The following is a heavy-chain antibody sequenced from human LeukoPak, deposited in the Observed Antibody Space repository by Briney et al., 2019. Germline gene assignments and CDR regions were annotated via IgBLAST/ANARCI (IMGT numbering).Heavy chain of an antibody. J-gene: IGHJ4*02. CDR3: AREGLEHGEHDY. CDR1: GFTFSSYS. D-gene: IGHD1/OR15-1a*01. CDR2: LNPDGSER. V-gene: IGHV3-7*01. Sequence: PGGSLRLSCAASGFTFSSYSMNWVRQAPGKGLEWVANLNPDGSERKYVDSVKGRFTISRDNAKNSLYLQMNSLRDEDTAVYYCAREGLEHGEHDYWGQGTLVTVSS.